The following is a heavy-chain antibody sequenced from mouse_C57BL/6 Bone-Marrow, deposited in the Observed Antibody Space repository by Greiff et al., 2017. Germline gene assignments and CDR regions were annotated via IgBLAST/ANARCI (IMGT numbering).Heavy chain of an antibody. CDR3: TTWVWDG. D-gene: IGHD4-1*01. Sequence: DVQLQESGAELVRPGASVTLSCTASGFNIKDDYMHWVKQRPEQGLAWIGWIDPETGDTEYASKFQGKATITADTSSNTAYLQLSSLTSEDTAVYYCTTWVWDGWGQGTTLTVSS. CDR2: IDPETGDT. V-gene: IGHV14-4*01. J-gene: IGHJ2*01. CDR1: GFNIKDDY.